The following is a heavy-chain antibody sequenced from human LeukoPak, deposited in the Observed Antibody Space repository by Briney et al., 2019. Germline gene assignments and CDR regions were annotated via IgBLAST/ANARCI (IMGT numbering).Heavy chain of an antibody. V-gene: IGHV3-48*03. CDR1: GFTFSSYE. CDR2: TSSTGGSI. D-gene: IGHD3-22*01. J-gene: IGHJ4*02. CDR3: ARGYYTDPADY. Sequence: GGSLRLSCAASGFTFSSYEMNWVRQAPGKGLEWVSYTSSTGGSIYYADSVKGRFTISRDNAKNSLSLQMNSLRVEDTALYYCARGYYTDPADYWGQGTLVTVSS.